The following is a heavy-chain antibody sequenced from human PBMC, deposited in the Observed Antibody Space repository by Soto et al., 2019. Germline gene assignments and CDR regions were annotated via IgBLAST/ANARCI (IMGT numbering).Heavy chain of an antibody. CDR2: IYHSGST. CDR1: GGSISSGGYS. J-gene: IGHJ4*02. CDR3: ARFSSPRGYSGYDSEYFDY. V-gene: IGHV4-30-2*01. D-gene: IGHD5-12*01. Sequence: SETLSLTCAVSGGSISSGGYSWSWIRQPPGKGLEWIGYIYHSGSTYYNPSLKSRVTISVDRSKNQFSLKLSSVTAADTAVYYCARFSSPRGYSGYDSEYFDYWGQGTLVTVSS.